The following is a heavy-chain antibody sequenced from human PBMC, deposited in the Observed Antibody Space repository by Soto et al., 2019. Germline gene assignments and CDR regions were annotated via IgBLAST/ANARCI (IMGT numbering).Heavy chain of an antibody. CDR1: GFSLSDYS. CDR2: ISSSSRFI. J-gene: IGHJ4*02. D-gene: IGHD1-26*01. CDR3: AGSSDDGRDN. V-gene: IGHV3-21*01. Sequence: EVQLVESGGGLVKPGGSLRLSCAASGFSLSDYSMNWIRQAPGKGLEWVASISSSSRFIHYAESMKGRFTISRDNAKNSLYLQMNSLSAEDTAVYYCAGSSDDGRDNWGQGTLVTVSS.